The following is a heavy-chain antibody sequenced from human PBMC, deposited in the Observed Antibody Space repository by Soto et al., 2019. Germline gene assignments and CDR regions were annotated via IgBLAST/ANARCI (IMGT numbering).Heavy chain of an antibody. CDR1: GFTFSSYW. CDR2: INSDGSST. CDR3: ARGSGIAAAVDY. J-gene: IGHJ4*02. V-gene: IGHV3-74*01. Sequence: GGSLRLSCAASGFTFSSYWMHWVRQAPGKVLVWVSRINSDGSSTSYADSVKGRFTISRDNAKNTLYLQMNSLRAEDTAVYCCARGSGIAAAVDYWGQGTLVTVSS. D-gene: IGHD6-13*01.